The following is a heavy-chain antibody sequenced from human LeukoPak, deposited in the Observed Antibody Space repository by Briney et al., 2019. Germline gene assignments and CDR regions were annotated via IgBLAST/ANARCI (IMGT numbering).Heavy chain of an antibody. CDR3: AKERVDWRYFDY. V-gene: IGHV3-7*01. D-gene: IGHD3-9*01. J-gene: IGHJ4*02. CDR1: GFTFSSYS. Sequence: PGGSLRLSCAASGFTFSSYSMNWVRQAPGKGLEWVANIKQDGSEKYYADSVKGRFTISRDNSKNTLYLQMNSLRAEDTAVYYCAKERVDWRYFDYWGQGTLVTVSS. CDR2: IKQDGSEK.